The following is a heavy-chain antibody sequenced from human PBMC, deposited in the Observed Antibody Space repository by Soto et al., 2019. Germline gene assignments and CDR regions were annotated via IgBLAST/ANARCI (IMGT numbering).Heavy chain of an antibody. V-gene: IGHV3-23*01. Sequence: GGSLRLSCAASGFTFSSYAMSWVRQAPGKGLEWVSAISGSGGSTYYADSVKGRFTISRDNSKNTLYLQMNSLRAEDTAVYYFAKNQDYDFWSGSFGLDYWGQGTLVTVSS. D-gene: IGHD3-3*01. J-gene: IGHJ4*02. CDR3: AKNQDYDFWSGSFGLDY. CDR1: GFTFSSYA. CDR2: ISGSGGST.